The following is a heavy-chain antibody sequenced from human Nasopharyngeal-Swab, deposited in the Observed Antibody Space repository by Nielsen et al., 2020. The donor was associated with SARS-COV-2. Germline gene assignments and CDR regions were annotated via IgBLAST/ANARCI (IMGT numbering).Heavy chain of an antibody. CDR1: GASISRYY. Sequence: SETLSLTCTVSGASISRYYWSWIRQPAGKGLEWFGRIYARGRIYTSGSPNYNPSLTSRVTVSVDTSKNQFSLKLSSVTAADTAVYYCARAAAAADTIDYFDYWGQGTLVTVSS. CDR2: IYTSGSP. J-gene: IGHJ4*02. D-gene: IGHD6-13*01. CDR3: ARAAAAADTIDYFDY. V-gene: IGHV4-4*07.